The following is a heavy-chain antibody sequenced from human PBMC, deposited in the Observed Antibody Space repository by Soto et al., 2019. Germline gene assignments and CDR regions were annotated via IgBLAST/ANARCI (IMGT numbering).Heavy chain of an antibody. CDR1: GASVNSENYY. V-gene: IGHV4-61*01. CDR2: VYYSGST. CDR3: ARGVLSFLQWCDR. Sequence: SETLSLTCTVSGASVNSENYYWSWIRHPPGKGLEWIGYVYYSGSTNYNPSLKSRATISLDTYKNQFSLKMTSMTSADTAFYYCARGVLSFLQWCDRWGKGKMVTVSS. D-gene: IGHD3-3*01. J-gene: IGHJ5*02.